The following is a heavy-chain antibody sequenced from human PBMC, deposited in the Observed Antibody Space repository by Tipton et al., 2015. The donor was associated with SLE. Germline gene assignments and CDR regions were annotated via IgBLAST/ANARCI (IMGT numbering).Heavy chain of an antibody. CDR2: IKQDGSEK. V-gene: IGHV3-7*03. CDR1: GFTFSSYW. CDR3: AKGYSSSWSGWAFDS. J-gene: IGHJ3*02. D-gene: IGHD6-13*01. Sequence: GSLRLSCAASGFTFSSYWMSWVRQAPGKGLEWVANIKQDGSEKYYVDSVKGRFTISRDNAKNSLYLQMNSLRAEDTALYYCAKGYSSSWSGWAFDSWGQGTMVTVSS.